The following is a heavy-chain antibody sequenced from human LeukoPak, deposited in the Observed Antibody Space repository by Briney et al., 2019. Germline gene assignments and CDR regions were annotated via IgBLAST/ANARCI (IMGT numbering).Heavy chain of an antibody. J-gene: IGHJ5*02. CDR2: ISAYNGNT. CDR3: ARDRVNIVVVPATRGYGWFDP. V-gene: IGHV1-18*01. Sequence: ASVKVSCKASGYTFTSYGISWVRQAPGQGLEWMGWISAYNGNTNYAQKLQGRVTMTTDTSTSTAYMELRSLRSDDTAVYYCARDRVNIVVVPATRGYGWFDPWGQGTLVTVSS. CDR1: GYTFTSYG. D-gene: IGHD2-2*01.